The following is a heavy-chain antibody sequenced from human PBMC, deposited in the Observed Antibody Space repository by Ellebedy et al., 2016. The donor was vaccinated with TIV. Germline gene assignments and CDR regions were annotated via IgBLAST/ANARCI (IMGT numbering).Heavy chain of an antibody. D-gene: IGHD3-16*02. CDR2: IYYSGST. CDR1: GGSISSSRYY. CDR3: ARHLLHPNLRLGELSLNWYFDL. J-gene: IGHJ2*01. V-gene: IGHV4-39*01. Sequence: SETLSLTCTVSGGSISSSRYYWGWIRQPPGKGLEWIGSIYYSGSTYYNPSLKSRVTISVDTSKNQFSLKLSSVTAADTAVYYCARHLLHPNLRLGELSLNWYFDLWGRGTLVTVSS.